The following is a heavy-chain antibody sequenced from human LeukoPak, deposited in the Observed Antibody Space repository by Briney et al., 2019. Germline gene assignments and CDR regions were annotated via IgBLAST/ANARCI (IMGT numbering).Heavy chain of an antibody. CDR3: AREAVDSLDYYYGMDV. J-gene: IGHJ6*02. CDR1: GFPLSSYW. Sequence: GGSLRLSCEVSGFPLSSYWMSWARQAPGKGLEWVANINKDGSEKGYMDSVKGRFTIFRDNAKNSLYLQMNSLRAEDTAVYYCAREAVDSLDYYYGMDVWGQGTTVTVSS. V-gene: IGHV3-7*03. CDR2: INKDGSEK. D-gene: IGHD3-9*01.